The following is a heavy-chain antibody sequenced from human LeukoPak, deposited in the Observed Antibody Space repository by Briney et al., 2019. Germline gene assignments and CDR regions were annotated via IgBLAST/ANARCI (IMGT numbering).Heavy chain of an antibody. D-gene: IGHD6-19*01. CDR2: IIPILGIA. J-gene: IGHJ2*01. CDR1: GGTFSSYA. Sequence: SVKVSCTASGGTFSSYAISWVRQAPGPGLEWMGRIIPILGIANYAQKFQGRVTITADKSTSTAYMELSSLRSEDTAVYYCAREHGIAVAGRYFDLWGRGTLVTVSS. CDR3: AREHGIAVAGRYFDL. V-gene: IGHV1-69*04.